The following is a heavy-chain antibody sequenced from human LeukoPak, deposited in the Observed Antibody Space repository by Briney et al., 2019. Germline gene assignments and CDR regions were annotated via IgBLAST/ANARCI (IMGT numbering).Heavy chain of an antibody. CDR2: VSYIGST. CDR3: ARDLVTVTKGFDI. J-gene: IGHJ3*02. Sequence: SETLSLTCTVSGDSFSSRYWTWIRQPPGKGLEWIGYVSYIGSTNYNPSLKSRVTISIDTSKNQFSLKLSSVTAADTAVYYCARDLVTVTKGFDIWGQGTMVSVSS. V-gene: IGHV4-59*11. CDR1: GDSFSSRY. D-gene: IGHD4-17*01.